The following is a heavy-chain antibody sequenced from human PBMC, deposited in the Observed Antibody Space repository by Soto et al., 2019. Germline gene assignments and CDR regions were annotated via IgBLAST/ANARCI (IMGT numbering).Heavy chain of an antibody. V-gene: IGHV1-69*08. D-gene: IGHD1-20*01. CDR1: GGTFSSYT. CDR2: IIPILGIA. Sequence: QVQLVQSGAEVKKPGSSVKVSCKASGGTFSSYTISWVRQAPGQGLEWMGRIIPILGIANYAQKFQGRVTITADKSTSTAYMELSSLRSEDTAVYYCARDLDSNWNEAKNDYWGQGTLVTVSS. J-gene: IGHJ4*02. CDR3: ARDLDSNWNEAKNDY.